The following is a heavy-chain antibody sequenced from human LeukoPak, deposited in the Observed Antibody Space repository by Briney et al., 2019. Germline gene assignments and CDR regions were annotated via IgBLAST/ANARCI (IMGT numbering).Heavy chain of an antibody. CDR2: ISYDGSNK. J-gene: IGHJ4*02. V-gene: IGHV3-30-3*01. CDR3: ARDRVFLEWLLPFDY. D-gene: IGHD3-3*01. Sequence: GGSLRLSCAASGFTFSSYAMHWVRQAPGKGLEWVAVISYDGSNKYYADSVKGRFTISRNNSKNTLYLQMNSLRAEDTAVYYCARDRVFLEWLLPFDYWGQGTLVTVSS. CDR1: GFTFSSYA.